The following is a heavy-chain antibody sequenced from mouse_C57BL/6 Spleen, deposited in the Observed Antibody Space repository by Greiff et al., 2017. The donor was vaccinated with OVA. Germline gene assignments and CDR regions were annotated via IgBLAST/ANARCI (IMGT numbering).Heavy chain of an antibody. V-gene: IGHV1-69*01. CDR3: ARRGYYGSSYGYFDV. Sequence: QVQLQQPGAELVMPGASVKLSCKASGYTFTSYWMHWVKQRPGPGLEWIGEIDPSDSYTNYNQKFKGKSTLTVDKSSSTAYMQLSSLTSEDSAVYYCARRGYYGSSYGYFDVWGTGTTVTVSS. CDR2: IDPSDSYT. J-gene: IGHJ1*03. CDR1: GYTFTSYW. D-gene: IGHD1-1*01.